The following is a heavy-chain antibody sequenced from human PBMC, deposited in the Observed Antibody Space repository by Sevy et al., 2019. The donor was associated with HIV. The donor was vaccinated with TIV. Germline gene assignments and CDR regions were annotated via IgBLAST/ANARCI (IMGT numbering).Heavy chain of an antibody. CDR2: FNPNNVDS. D-gene: IGHD1-26*01. Sequence: ASVKVSCKASGFTFSDYYMHWVRQAPGQGLEWMGCFNPNNVDSRSAQKFQGRVTLTGDMSISTAYMELTRLRSDDTAIYFCTRDDIYSHPWEFDWWGHGALVTVSS. J-gene: IGHJ4*03. CDR1: GFTFSDYY. V-gene: IGHV1-2*02. CDR3: TRDDIYSHPWEFDW.